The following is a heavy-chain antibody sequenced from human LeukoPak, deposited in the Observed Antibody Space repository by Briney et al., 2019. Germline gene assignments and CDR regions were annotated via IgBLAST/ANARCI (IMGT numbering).Heavy chain of an antibody. J-gene: IGHJ4*02. V-gene: IGHV1-2*02. D-gene: IGHD3-22*01. CDR1: GYTFTCYY. CDR3: ARDQYDSSGYYMPLDY. Sequence: GASVKVSCKASGYTFTCYYMHWVRQAPGQGLEWMGWINPNSGGTNYAQKFQGRVTMTRDTSISTAYMELSRLRSDDTAVYYCARDQYDSSGYYMPLDYWGQGTLVTVSS. CDR2: INPNSGGT.